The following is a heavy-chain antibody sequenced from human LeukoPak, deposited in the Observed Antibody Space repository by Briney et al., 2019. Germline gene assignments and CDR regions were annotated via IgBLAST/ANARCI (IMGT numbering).Heavy chain of an antibody. CDR1: GFTFSSYA. D-gene: IGHD3-10*01. V-gene: IGHV3-53*01. CDR2: IYSGGST. Sequence: PGGSLRLSCAASGFTFSSYAMNWVRQAPGKGLEWVSVIYSGGSTYYADSVKGRFTISRDNSKNTLYLQMNSLRAEDTAVYYCARVAGYYYFPWGQGTRVTVSS. J-gene: IGHJ5*02. CDR3: ARVAGYYYFP.